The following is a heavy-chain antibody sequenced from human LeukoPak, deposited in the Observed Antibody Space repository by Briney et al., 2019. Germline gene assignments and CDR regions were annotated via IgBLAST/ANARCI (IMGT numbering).Heavy chain of an antibody. CDR3: ARDLWTFWSGYYWAY. V-gene: IGHV1-2*02. CDR1: GYTFTGYY. D-gene: IGHD3-3*01. Sequence: ASVKVSCKASGYTFTGYYMHWVRQAPGQGLEWMGWINPNSGGTNYAQKFQGRVNMTRDTSIRTAYMELSRPRSDDTAVYYCARDLWTFWSGYYWAYWGQGTLVTVSS. J-gene: IGHJ4*02. CDR2: INPNSGGT.